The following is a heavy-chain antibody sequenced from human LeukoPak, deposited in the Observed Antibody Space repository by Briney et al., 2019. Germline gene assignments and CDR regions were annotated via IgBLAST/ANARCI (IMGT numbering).Heavy chain of an antibody. CDR2: IIPTVGAT. J-gene: IGHJ4*02. CDR1: GDIFNHYA. V-gene: IGHV1-69*06. CDR3: AKMGGTTSPH. Sequence: SVKVSCKASGDIFNHYAINWVRQAPGQGLEYMGGIIPTVGATKFAQKFQGTVTITADKSSNTVYMELSSLRPEDTAVYYCAKMGGTTSPHWGQGTLVTVSS. D-gene: IGHD1-1*01.